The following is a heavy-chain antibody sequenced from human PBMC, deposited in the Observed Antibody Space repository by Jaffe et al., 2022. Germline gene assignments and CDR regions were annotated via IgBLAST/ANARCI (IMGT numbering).Heavy chain of an antibody. CDR2: INHSGST. Sequence: QVQLQQWGAGLLKPSETLSLTCAVYGGSFSGYYWSWIRQPPGKGLEWIGEINHSGSTNYNPSLKSRVTISVDTSKNQFSLKLSSVTAADTAVYYCARPIWDEQPFDIWGQGTMVTVSS. J-gene: IGHJ3*02. D-gene: IGHD6-13*01. V-gene: IGHV4-34*01. CDR3: ARPIWDEQPFDI. CDR1: GGSFSGYY.